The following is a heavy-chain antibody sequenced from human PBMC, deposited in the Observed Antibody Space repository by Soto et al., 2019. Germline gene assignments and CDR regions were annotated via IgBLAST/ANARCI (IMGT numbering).Heavy chain of an antibody. D-gene: IGHD2-8*02. Sequence: SRAACGSSVWISWVHLARQNQRKGLVWVSRMNEDGGTTDYADSVKGRITISRYNAKNALNLQKMSLRDEDTADCCWPSGLSGRLDFWGQGTMVTVSS. CDR3: PSGLSGRLDF. CDR2: MNEDGGTT. CDR1: GSSVWISW. V-gene: IGHV3-74*01. J-gene: IGHJ4*03.